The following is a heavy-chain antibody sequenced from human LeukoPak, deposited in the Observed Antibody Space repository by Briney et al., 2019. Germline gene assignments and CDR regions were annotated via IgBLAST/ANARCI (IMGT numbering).Heavy chain of an antibody. CDR1: GFTFSSYA. CDR2: ISGSGGSA. V-gene: IGHV3-23*01. Sequence: GGSLRLSCAASGFTFSSYAMSWVRQAPGKGLEWVSAISGSGGSAYYADSVKGRFTISRDNAKNSLYLQMNSLRAEDTAVYYCAELGITMIGGVWGKGTTVTISS. D-gene: IGHD3-10*02. CDR3: AELGITMIGGV. J-gene: IGHJ6*04.